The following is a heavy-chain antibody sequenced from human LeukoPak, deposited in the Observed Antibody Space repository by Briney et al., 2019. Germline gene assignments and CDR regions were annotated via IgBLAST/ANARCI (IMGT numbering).Heavy chain of an antibody. CDR1: GGSFSGYY. CDR3: ARGGPHYLARLDPFDF. J-gene: IGHJ4*02. CDR2: IHHSGST. V-gene: IGHV4-34*01. Sequence: SETLSLTCAVSGGSFSGYYWTWIRQPPGKGLEWIGEIHHSGSTNYNPSPKSRVTISVDTSKNQFSLKLSSVTAADTAVYYCARGGPHYLARLDPFDFWGQGTLVTVSS. D-gene: IGHD6-25*01.